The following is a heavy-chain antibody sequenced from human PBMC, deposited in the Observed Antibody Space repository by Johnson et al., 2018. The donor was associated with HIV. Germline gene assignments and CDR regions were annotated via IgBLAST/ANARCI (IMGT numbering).Heavy chain of an antibody. J-gene: IGHJ3*02. D-gene: IGHD3-10*01. CDR1: GFTFSSYA. CDR3: ARQYYGSGTDAFDI. V-gene: IGHV3-30*04. CDR2: ISYDGSNK. Sequence: QVQLVESGGGLAKPAWSLRLSCAASGFTFSSYAMHWVRLAPGKGLEWVAVISYDGSNKYYADSVKGRFTISRDNSKNTLYLQMNSLRAEDTAVYYCARQYYGSGTDAFDIWGQGTMVTVSS.